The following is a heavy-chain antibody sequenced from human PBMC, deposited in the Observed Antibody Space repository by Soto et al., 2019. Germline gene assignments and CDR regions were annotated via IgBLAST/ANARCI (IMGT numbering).Heavy chain of an antibody. CDR3: AKQYYDFWSGYWYYYYMDV. CDR1: GFTFSSCA. CDR2: ISGSGGST. Sequence: GGSLRLSCAASGFTFSSCAMSWVRQAPGKGLEWVSAISGSGGSTYYADSVKGRFTISRDNSKNTLYLQMNSLRAEDTAVYYCAKQYYDFWSGYWYYYYMDVWGKGTTVTVSS. V-gene: IGHV3-23*01. D-gene: IGHD3-3*01. J-gene: IGHJ6*03.